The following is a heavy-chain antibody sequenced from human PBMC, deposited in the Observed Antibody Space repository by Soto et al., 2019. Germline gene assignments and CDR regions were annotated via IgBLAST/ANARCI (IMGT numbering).Heavy chain of an antibody. CDR1: GDLVSRNSAG. CDR2: TYYRSKWYY. D-gene: IGHD1-26*01. J-gene: IGHJ4*01. CDR3: ARGEQYSGRIFDD. V-gene: IGHV6-1*01. Sequence: PSNNLSLTCAITGDLVSRNSAGWSLVRQSPSRGLEWLGRTYYRSKWYYEYAVSVRGRITINPDTSKNQYSLQLNSVTPEDTAVYFCARGEQYSGRIFDDWGQGTLVTFSS.